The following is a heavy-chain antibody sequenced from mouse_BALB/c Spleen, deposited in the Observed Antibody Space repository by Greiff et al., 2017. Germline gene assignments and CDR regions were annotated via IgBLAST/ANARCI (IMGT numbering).Heavy chain of an antibody. D-gene: IGHD2-4*01. Sequence: EVMLVESGGDLVKPGGSLKLSCAASGFTFSSYGMSWVRQTPDKRLEWVATISSGGSYTYYPDSVKGRLTISRDNAKNTLYLQMSSLKSEDTAMYYCARLITGRYFDVWGAGTTVTVSS. J-gene: IGHJ1*01. V-gene: IGHV5-6*01. CDR1: GFTFSSYG. CDR2: ISSGGSYT. CDR3: ARLITGRYFDV.